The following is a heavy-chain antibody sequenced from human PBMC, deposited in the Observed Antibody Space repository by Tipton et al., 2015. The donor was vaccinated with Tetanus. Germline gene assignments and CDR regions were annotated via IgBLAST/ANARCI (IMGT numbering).Heavy chain of an antibody. CDR2: IDSDGSSP. Sequence: SLRLSCAASGFIFSDYWMHWVRQAPGKGLVWVSRIDSDGSSPRYADSVKGRFTISRDNAKNSLYLQKNSLRAEDTAFYYCAKVSPNTSGCLDYWGQGTLVPVSS. CDR3: AKVSPNTSGCLDY. CDR1: GFIFSDYW. D-gene: IGHD6-19*01. V-gene: IGHV3-74*01. J-gene: IGHJ4*02.